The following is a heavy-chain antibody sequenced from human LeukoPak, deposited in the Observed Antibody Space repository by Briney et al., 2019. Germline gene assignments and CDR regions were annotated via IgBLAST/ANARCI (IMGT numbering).Heavy chain of an antibody. D-gene: IGHD3-3*01. CDR2: INTDTSST. Sequence: ASVKVSCKASGYTFTDYHFSWVRQAPGQGLEWMGWINTDTSSTNYAQKFQDRVTMTTDTATTTAYMELRSLRPDDTAVYYCARGAISSEGFDIWGQGTMVSVSS. CDR1: GYTFTDYH. J-gene: IGHJ3*02. V-gene: IGHV1-18*01. CDR3: ARGAISSEGFDI.